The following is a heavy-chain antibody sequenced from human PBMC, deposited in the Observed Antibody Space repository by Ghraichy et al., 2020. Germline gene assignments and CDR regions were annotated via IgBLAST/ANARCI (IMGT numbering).Heavy chain of an antibody. D-gene: IGHD2-8*01. CDR2: MNPNSGNT. V-gene: IGHV1-8*01. CDR3: ARAGHCTNGVCYIYGGWNYYYYGMDV. CDR1: GYTFTSYD. J-gene: IGHJ6*02. Sequence: ASVKVSCKASGYTFTSYDINWVRQATGQGLEWMGWMNPNSGNTGYAQKFQGRVTMTRNTSISTAYMELSSLRSEDTAVYYCARAGHCTNGVCYIYGGWNYYYYGMDVWGQGTTVTVSS.